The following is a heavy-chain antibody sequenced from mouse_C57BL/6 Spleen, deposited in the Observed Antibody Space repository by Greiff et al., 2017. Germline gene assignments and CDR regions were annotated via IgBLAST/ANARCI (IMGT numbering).Heavy chain of an antibody. CDR1: GYAFSSSW. Sequence: QVQLQQSGPELVKPGASVKISCKASGYAFSSSWMNWVKQRPGKGLEWIRRIYPGDGDTNYNGKFKGKATLTADKSSSTAYMQLSSLTSEDSAVYFCARGGYLDYWGQGTTLTVSS. V-gene: IGHV1-82*01. CDR3: ARGGYLDY. CDR2: IYPGDGDT. J-gene: IGHJ2*01.